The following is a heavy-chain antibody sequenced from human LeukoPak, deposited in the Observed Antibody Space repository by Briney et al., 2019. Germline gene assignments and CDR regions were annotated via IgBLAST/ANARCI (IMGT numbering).Heavy chain of an antibody. V-gene: IGHV3-21*01. CDR3: ARNGYYYDSSGYGY. J-gene: IGHJ4*02. CDR1: GFTFSSYS. CDR2: ISSSSSYI. D-gene: IGHD3-22*01. Sequence: PGGFLRLSCAASGFTFSSYSMNWVRQAPGKWLEWVSSISSSSSYIYYADSVKGRFTISRDNAKNSLYLQMNSLRAEDTAVYYCARNGYYYDSSGYGYWGQGTLVTVSS.